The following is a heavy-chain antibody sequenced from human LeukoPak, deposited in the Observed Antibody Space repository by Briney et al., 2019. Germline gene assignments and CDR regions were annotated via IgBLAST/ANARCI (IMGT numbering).Heavy chain of an antibody. V-gene: IGHV1-8*01. CDR3: ARGYGSGSYYVDAFDI. CDR2: MNPNSGNT. J-gene: IGHJ3*02. Sequence: ASVKVSCKASGYTFTSYDINWVRQATGQGLEWMGWMNPNSGNTGYAQKFQGRVTMTRNTSISTAYMELSSLRSEDTAVSYCARGYGSGSYYVDAFDIRGQGTMVTVSS. CDR1: GYTFTSYD. D-gene: IGHD3-10*01.